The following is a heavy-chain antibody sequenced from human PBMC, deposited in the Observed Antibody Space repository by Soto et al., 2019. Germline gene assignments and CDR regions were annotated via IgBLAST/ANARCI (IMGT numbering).Heavy chain of an antibody. V-gene: IGHV1-3*01. J-gene: IGHJ5*02. CDR3: ARESLVPGWYDSSGYGFVWFDP. Sequence: GASVKVSCKASGYTFTSYAMHWVRQAPGQRLEWMGWINAGNGNTKYSQKFQGRVTITRDTPASTAYMELSSLRSEDTAVYYCARESLVPGWYDSSGYGFVWFDPWGQGTLVTVSS. CDR2: INAGNGNT. CDR1: GYTFTSYA. D-gene: IGHD3-22*01.